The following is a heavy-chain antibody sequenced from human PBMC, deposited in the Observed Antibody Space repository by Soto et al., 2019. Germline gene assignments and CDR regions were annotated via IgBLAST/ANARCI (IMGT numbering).Heavy chain of an antibody. D-gene: IGHD2-15*01. CDR3: ARDGGVAATLANYFDY. Sequence: GGSLRLSCAASGFTFNSYSMNWVRQAPGKGLEWISSMSRSSRYIYYADSVKGRFTISRDNAKNSVYLQMNSLRAEDTAVYYCARDGGVAATLANYFDYWGQGTLVTVSS. V-gene: IGHV3-21*01. J-gene: IGHJ4*02. CDR1: GFTFNSYS. CDR2: MSRSSRYI.